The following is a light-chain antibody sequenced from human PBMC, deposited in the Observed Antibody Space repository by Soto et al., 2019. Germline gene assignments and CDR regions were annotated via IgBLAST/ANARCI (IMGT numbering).Light chain of an antibody. CDR2: EVS. CDR1: SSDVGSYNL. V-gene: IGLV2-23*02. J-gene: IGLJ1*01. Sequence: QSALTQPASVSGSPGQSITIYCTGTSSDVGSYNLVSWYQQHPGKAPKLMIYEVSKRPSGVSNRFSGSKSGNTASLTISGLQAEDEADYYCCSYAGSSTSLYVFGTGTKLTVL. CDR3: CSYAGSSTSLYV.